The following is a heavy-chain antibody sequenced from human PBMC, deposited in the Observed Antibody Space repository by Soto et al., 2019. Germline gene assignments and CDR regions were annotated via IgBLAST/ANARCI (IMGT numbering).Heavy chain of an antibody. Sequence: QVQLHESGPGLVKPSQTLALTCTVSGGSISSVGYYWSWIRQHPGKGLEWIGYIYYSGRTYYNPSLKKRVTISVDTSKNQCSLKLSSVTAADTAVYYCARGWIELEWLSNWFDPWGQGTLVTVSS. D-gene: IGHD3-3*01. CDR2: IYYSGRT. CDR3: ARGWIELEWLSNWFDP. V-gene: IGHV4-31*03. CDR1: GGSISSVGYY. J-gene: IGHJ5*02.